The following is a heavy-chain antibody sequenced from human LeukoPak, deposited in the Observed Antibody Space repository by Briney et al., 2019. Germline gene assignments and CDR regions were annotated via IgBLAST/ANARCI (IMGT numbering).Heavy chain of an antibody. CDR2: ISAYNGNT. J-gene: IGHJ3*02. CDR3: AREATYYDFWSGYYPGREPEFDAFDI. Sequence: VASVKVSCKASGYTFTSYGISWVRQAPGQGLEWMGWISAYNGNTNYAQKLQGRVTMTTDTSTSTAYMELRSLRSDDTAVYYCAREATYYDFWSGYYPGREPEFDAFDIWGQGTMVTVSS. D-gene: IGHD3-3*01. V-gene: IGHV1-18*01. CDR1: GYTFTSYG.